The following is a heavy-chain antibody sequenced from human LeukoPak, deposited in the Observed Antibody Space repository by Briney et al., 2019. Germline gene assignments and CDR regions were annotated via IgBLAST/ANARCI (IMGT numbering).Heavy chain of an antibody. J-gene: IGHJ2*01. V-gene: IGHV4-59*11. Sequence: SETPSLTCTVSGGSISSHYWSWIRQPPGKGLEWIGYIYYSGSTNYNPSLKSRVTISVDTSKNQFSLKLSSVTAADTAVYYCARDLGYCSGGSCYSWYFDLWGRGTLVTVSS. CDR3: ARDLGYCSGGSCYSWYFDL. CDR1: GGSISSHY. CDR2: IYYSGST. D-gene: IGHD2-15*01.